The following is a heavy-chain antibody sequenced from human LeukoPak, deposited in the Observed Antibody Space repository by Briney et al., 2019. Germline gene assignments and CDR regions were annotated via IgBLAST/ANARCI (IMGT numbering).Heavy chain of an antibody. Sequence: GGSLRLSCAASGFTVSSNYMTWVRQAPGKGLEWVSIIYSGGTTYDADSVKGRFTVSRDTSKNTVYLQMNSLRAEDTAVYYCAGEDYGDYVGAFDIWGQGTMVTVSS. CDR2: IYSGGTT. CDR1: GFTVSSNY. J-gene: IGHJ3*02. V-gene: IGHV3-66*01. CDR3: AGEDYGDYVGAFDI. D-gene: IGHD4-17*01.